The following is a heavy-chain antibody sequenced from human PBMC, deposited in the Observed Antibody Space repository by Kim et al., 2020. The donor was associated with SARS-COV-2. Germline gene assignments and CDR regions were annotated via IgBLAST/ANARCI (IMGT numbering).Heavy chain of an antibody. CDR1: GFTFSSYW. D-gene: IGHD3-10*01. CDR2: INSDGSST. J-gene: IGHJ4*02. V-gene: IGHV3-74*01. CDR3: ASLLNGFGELFDY. Sequence: LSLTCAASGFTFSSYWMHWVRQAPGKGLVWVSRINSDGSSTSYADSVKGRFTISRDNAKNTLYLQMNSLRAEDTAVYYCASLLNGFGELFDYWAQGTLVTVSS.